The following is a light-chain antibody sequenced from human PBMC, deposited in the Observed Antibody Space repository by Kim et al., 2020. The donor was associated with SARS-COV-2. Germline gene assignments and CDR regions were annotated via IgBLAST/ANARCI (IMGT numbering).Light chain of an antibody. CDR2: EVS. CDR3: SSYAGSNNLV. CDR1: SGDGGGYNY. Sequence: GHSGPMSGPETSGDGGGYNYASCDKQHPGKAPKLMIYEVSKRPSGVPDRFSGSKSGNTASLTVSGLQAEDEADYYCSSYAGSNNLVFGGGTQLTVL. J-gene: IGLJ2*01. V-gene: IGLV2-8*01.